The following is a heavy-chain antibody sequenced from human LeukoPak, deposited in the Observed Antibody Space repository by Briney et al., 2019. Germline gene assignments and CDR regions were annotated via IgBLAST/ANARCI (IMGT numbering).Heavy chain of an antibody. J-gene: IGHJ4*02. D-gene: IGHD2-15*01. CDR3: AKGPLGSCSGGSCYPLDY. CDR1: GFTFSSYA. V-gene: IGHV3-23*01. Sequence: GGSLRLSCAASGFTFSSYAMAWVRQSPGEGLEWVSCITGDGEYTYHTDSVKGRFTISRDNSKNTLYVQMNSLRAEDTAVYYCAKGPLGSCSGGSCYPLDYWGQRTLVTVSS. CDR2: ITGDGEYT.